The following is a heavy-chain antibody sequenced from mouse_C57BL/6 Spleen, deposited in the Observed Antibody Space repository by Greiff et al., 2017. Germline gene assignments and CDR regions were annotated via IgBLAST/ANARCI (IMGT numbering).Heavy chain of an antibody. CDR2: IYPGDGDT. V-gene: IGHV1-82*01. CDR1: GYAFSSSW. J-gene: IGHJ1*03. CDR3: ATQGPTVYWYFDV. D-gene: IGHD1-1*01. Sequence: QVQLQQSGPELVKPGASVKISCKASGYAFSSSWMNWVKQRPGKGLEWIGRIYPGDGDTNYNGKFKGKATLTADKSSSTAYMQLSSLTSEDSAVYFWATQGPTVYWYFDVWGTGTTVTVSS.